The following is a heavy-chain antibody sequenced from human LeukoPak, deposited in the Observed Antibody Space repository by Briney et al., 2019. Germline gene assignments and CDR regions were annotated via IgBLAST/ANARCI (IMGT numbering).Heavy chain of an antibody. CDR1: GGSITSTTYY. V-gene: IGHV4-39*02. Sequence: PSETLSLTCTVSGGSITSTTYYWAWFRQPPGKGLEWIGSLYYDGRTFYSPSLKSRATISGDTAKNHLSLKLNSMTAADTAVYYCVRRAGDWAVNWVDPWGQGTLVTVSS. J-gene: IGHJ5*02. D-gene: IGHD2-21*02. CDR3: VRRAGDWAVNWVDP. CDR2: LYYDGRT.